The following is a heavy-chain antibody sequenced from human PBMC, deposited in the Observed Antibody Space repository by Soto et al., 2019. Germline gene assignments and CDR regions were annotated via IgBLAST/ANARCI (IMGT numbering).Heavy chain of an antibody. CDR1: GGSISSGDYY. J-gene: IGHJ6*02. V-gene: IGHV4-30-4*01. D-gene: IGHD2-15*01. Sequence: QVQLQESGPGLVKPSQTLSLTCTVSGGSISSGDYYWSWIRQPPGKGLEWIGYIYYSGSTYYNPSLKSRVTISVDTSKNQFSLKLSSVTAADTAVYYCARDRCSGGSCYHYYGMDVWGQGTTVTVSS. CDR3: ARDRCSGGSCYHYYGMDV. CDR2: IYYSGST.